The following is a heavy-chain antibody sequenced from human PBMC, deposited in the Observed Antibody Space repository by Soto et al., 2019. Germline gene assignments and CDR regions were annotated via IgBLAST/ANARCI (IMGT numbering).Heavy chain of an antibody. CDR2: IYYSGST. J-gene: IGHJ4*02. CDR1: GGSISSYY. Sequence: SETLSLTCTVSGGSISSYYWSWIRQPPGKGLEWIGYIYYSGSTNYNPSLKSRVTISVDTSKNQFSLKLSSVTAADTAVYYCARDGVAADFDYWGQGTLVTGLL. CDR3: ARDGVAADFDY. V-gene: IGHV4-59*01. D-gene: IGHD3-3*01.